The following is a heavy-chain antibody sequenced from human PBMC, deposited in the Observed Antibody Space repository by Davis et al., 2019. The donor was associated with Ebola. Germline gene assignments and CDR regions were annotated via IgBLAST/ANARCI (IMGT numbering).Heavy chain of an antibody. V-gene: IGHV1-18*01. D-gene: IGHD3-3*01. CDR3: AKVSYDFWSGYDY. J-gene: IGHJ4*01. CDR1: GYTFTSYG. Sequence: ASVKVSCKASGYTFTSYGISWVRQAPGQGLEWMGWISAYNGNTNYAQKLQGRVTMTTDTSTSTAYMELRNLRSDGTAVYYCAKVSYDFWSGYDYWGQGTLVTVSS. CDR2: ISAYNGNT.